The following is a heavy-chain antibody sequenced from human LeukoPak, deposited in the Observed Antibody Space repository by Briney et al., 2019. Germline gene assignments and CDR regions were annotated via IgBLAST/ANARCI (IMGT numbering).Heavy chain of an antibody. CDR1: GFIFSSYA. CDR3: AQRAHYGFDF. D-gene: IGHD4-17*01. V-gene: IGHV3-23*01. J-gene: IGHJ4*02. Sequence: GGSLRLSCAASGFIFSSYAMSWVRQAPGKGLEWLSTISNVGGSTYYSDSAKGRFTIFRDHSRNTLYLQMNSLRAADTVVYYCAQRAHYGFDFWGQGTLVTVSS. CDR2: ISNVGGST.